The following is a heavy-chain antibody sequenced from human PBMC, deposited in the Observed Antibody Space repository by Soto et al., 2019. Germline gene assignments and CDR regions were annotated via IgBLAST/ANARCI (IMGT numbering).Heavy chain of an antibody. D-gene: IGHD3-22*01. J-gene: IGHJ3*02. CDR3: VKAQVTYYYDSSGPFDI. V-gene: IGHV3-64D*08. CDR1: GFTFSIYA. CDR2: ISSNGGST. Sequence: PGGSLRLSCSASGFTFSIYAMHWVRQAPGKGLEYVSAISSNGGSTYYADSVKGRFTISRDNSKNTLYLQMSSLRAEDTAVYYCVKAQVTYYYDSSGPFDIWGQGTMVTV.